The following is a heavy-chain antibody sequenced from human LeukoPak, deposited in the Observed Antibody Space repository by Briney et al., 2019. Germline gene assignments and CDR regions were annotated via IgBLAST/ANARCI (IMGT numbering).Heavy chain of an antibody. Sequence: HPGGSLRLSCEVSGFTFTDYWMNWVRQAPGKGPEWVASIRQDGSEKTYVDSVKGRFTISRDNTKNSLSLQLNGLRAEDTAVYYCARDGTAAGLYFDLWGQGTLVTVSS. CDR1: GFTFTDYW. CDR2: IRQDGSEK. D-gene: IGHD6-13*01. CDR3: ARDGTAAGLYFDL. V-gene: IGHV3-7*01. J-gene: IGHJ4*01.